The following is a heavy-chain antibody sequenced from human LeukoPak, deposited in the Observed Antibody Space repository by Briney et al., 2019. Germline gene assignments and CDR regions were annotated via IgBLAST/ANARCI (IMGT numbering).Heavy chain of an antibody. V-gene: IGHV4-34*01. CDR3: ARDPSLRFLEWLHAFDI. D-gene: IGHD3-3*01. Sequence: PSETLSLTCAVYGGSFSGYYWSWIRQPPGKGLEWIGEINHSGSTDYNPSLKSRVTISVDTSKNQFSLKLSSVTAADTAVYYCARDPSLRFLEWLHAFDIWGQGTMVTVSS. CDR2: INHSGST. J-gene: IGHJ3*02. CDR1: GGSFSGYY.